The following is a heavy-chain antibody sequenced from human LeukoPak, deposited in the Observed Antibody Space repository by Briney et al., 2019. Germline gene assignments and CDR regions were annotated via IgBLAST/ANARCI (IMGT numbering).Heavy chain of an antibody. Sequence: RASETLSLTCTVSGGSISSYYWSWIRRPPGKGLEWIGYIYYSGSTNYNPSLKSRVTISVDTSKNQFSLKLSSVTAADTAVYYCASRIYNILTGYSFDYWGQGTLVTVSS. CDR1: GGSISSYY. CDR3: ASRIYNILTGYSFDY. J-gene: IGHJ4*02. D-gene: IGHD3-9*01. V-gene: IGHV4-59*08. CDR2: IYYSGST.